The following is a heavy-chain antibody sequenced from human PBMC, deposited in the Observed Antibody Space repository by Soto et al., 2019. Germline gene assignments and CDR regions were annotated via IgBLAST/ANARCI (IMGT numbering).Heavy chain of an antibody. D-gene: IGHD4-4*01. Sequence: SETLSLTCTVSGGSISSGGYYWSWIRQHPGKGLEWIGYIYYSGSTYYNPSLKSRVTISVYTSKNRFSLKLSAVTAADTAVYYWASATTVTRHNWFDPWGQGTLVTVSS. CDR1: GGSISSGGYY. CDR3: ASATTVTRHNWFDP. CDR2: IYYSGST. J-gene: IGHJ5*02. V-gene: IGHV4-31*03.